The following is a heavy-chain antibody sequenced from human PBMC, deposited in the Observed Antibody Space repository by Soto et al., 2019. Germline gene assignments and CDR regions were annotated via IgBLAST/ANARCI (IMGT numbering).Heavy chain of an antibody. J-gene: IGHJ4*02. D-gene: IGHD5-18*01. CDR2: ITSSGSTT. CDR1: GFTFSDYY. V-gene: IGHV3-11*01. CDR3: ARERYSYGPYYFDY. Sequence: QVQLVESGGDLVKPGGSLRLSCAASGFTFSDYYMSWIRQAPGKGLEWVSSITSSGSTTYYTDSVKGRFTISRDNAKNCLYLQMNSLRAEDTAVYYCARERYSYGPYYFDYWGQGTLVTVSS.